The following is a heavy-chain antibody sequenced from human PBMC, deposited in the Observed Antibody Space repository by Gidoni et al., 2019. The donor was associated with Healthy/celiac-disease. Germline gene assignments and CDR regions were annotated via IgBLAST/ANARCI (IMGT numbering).Heavy chain of an antibody. Sequence: QVQLQQWGAGLLKPSETLSLTCAVYGGSFSGYYWSWIRQPPGKGLEWIGEINHSGSTNYNPSLKSRVTISVDTSKNQFSLKLSSVTAADTAVYYCARGSSYYDFWSGWETYYYGMDVWGQGTTVTVSS. CDR1: GGSFSGYY. J-gene: IGHJ6*02. CDR3: ARGSSYYDFWSGWETYYYGMDV. CDR2: INHSGST. D-gene: IGHD3-3*01. V-gene: IGHV4-34*01.